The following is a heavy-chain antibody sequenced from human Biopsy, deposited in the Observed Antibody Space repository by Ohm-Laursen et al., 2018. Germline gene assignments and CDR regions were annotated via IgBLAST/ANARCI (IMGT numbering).Heavy chain of an antibody. CDR3: ALGRETGGPAPQAGFEI. J-gene: IGHJ3*02. CDR1: GDSFSTLE. D-gene: IGHD6-19*01. Sequence: GASVKVSCKTSGDSFSTLEITWVRHAPGQGLEWMGRFMPILNLANFAPKFQGRVTMNADKSTNTVYMELKTLTSEDTAVYYCALGRETGGPAPQAGFEIWGQGTKVTV. V-gene: IGHV1-69*04. CDR2: FMPILNLA.